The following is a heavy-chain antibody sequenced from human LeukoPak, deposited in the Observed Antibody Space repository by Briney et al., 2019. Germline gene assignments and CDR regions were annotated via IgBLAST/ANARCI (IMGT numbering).Heavy chain of an antibody. CDR1: GGSISSSSYY. CDR2: IYCSGST. CDR3: ARLHYYYGMDV. J-gene: IGHJ6*02. Sequence: ASETLSLTCTVSGGSISSSSYYWGWIRQPPGKGLEWIGSIYCSGSTSYNPSLKSRITISVDTSKNQCSLRLSSVTAADSAVFYCARLHYYYGMDVWGQGTTVTVSS. V-gene: IGHV4-39*01.